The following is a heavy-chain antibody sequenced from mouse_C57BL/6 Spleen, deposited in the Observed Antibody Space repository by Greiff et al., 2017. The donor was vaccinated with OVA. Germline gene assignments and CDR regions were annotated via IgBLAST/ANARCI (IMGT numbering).Heavy chain of an antibody. CDR2: INPSSGYT. D-gene: IGHD1-1*01. CDR1: GYTFTSYW. J-gene: IGHJ1*03. V-gene: IGHV1-7*01. Sequence: QVQLKESGAELAKPGASVKLSCKASGYTFTSYWMHWVKPRPGQGLEWIGYINPSSGYTKYNQKFKDKATLTADKSSSTANMQLSSLTYEDSAVYYCATGYYGSSYGYFDVWGTGTTVTVSS. CDR3: ATGYYGSSYGYFDV.